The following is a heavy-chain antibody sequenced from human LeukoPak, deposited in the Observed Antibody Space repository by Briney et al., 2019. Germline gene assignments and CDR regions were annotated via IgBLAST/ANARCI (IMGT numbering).Heavy chain of an antibody. J-gene: IGHJ4*02. CDR2: IRSKAYGGTT. CDR3: AREGTSQQLVPPYFDY. CDR1: GFTFGDYA. V-gene: IGHV3-49*03. Sequence: GRSLRLSCTASGFTFGDYAMSWFRQAPGKGLEWVGFIRSKAYGGTTEYAASVKGRFTISRDDSKSIAYLQMNSLKTEDTAVYYCAREGTSQQLVPPYFDYWGQGTLVTVSS. D-gene: IGHD6-13*01.